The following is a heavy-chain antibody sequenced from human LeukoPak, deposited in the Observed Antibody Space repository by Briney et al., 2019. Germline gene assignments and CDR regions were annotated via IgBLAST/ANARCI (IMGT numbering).Heavy chain of an antibody. CDR2: IRYDGSNK. V-gene: IGHV3-30*02. J-gene: IGHJ4*02. CDR3: ARGEAAGTVWYFDY. Sequence: PGGSLRLSCAASGFTFSSYGMHWVRQAPGKGLEWVAFIRYDGSNKYYADSVKGRFTISRDNSKNTLYLQMNSLRAEDTAVYYCARGEAAGTVWYFDYWGQGTLVTVSS. CDR1: GFTFSSYG. D-gene: IGHD6-13*01.